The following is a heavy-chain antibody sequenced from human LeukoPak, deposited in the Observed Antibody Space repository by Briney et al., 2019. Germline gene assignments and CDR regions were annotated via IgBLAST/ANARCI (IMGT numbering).Heavy chain of an antibody. Sequence: GSLRLSCAASGFTFSSYAMSWVRQAPGKGLEWIGSKHHSGSTFYNPSLKSRVTMSVDTSKNQFSLRLSSVTAADTAVYYCARGRKYTSGYRVTELGSGYSDYWGQGTLVTVSS. V-gene: IGHV4-38-2*01. CDR2: KHHSGST. J-gene: IGHJ4*02. D-gene: IGHD5-18*01. CDR3: ARGRKYTSGYRVTELGSGYSDY. CDR1: GFTFSSYA.